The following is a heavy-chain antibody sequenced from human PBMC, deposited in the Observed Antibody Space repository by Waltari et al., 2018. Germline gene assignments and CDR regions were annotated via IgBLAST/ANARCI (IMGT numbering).Heavy chain of an antibody. V-gene: IGHV4-38-2*01. CDR3: ARYGSSGSGYNFDY. CDR1: GYSISSGYY. Sequence: QVQLQQWGPGLVKPSETLSLTCAVSGYSISSGYYWGWIRQPPGKGLEWIGSIYHSGSTYYNPSLKSRVTISVDTSKNQFSLKLSSVTAADTAVYYCARYGSSGSGYNFDYWGQGTLVTVSS. D-gene: IGHD3-10*01. J-gene: IGHJ4*02. CDR2: IYHSGST.